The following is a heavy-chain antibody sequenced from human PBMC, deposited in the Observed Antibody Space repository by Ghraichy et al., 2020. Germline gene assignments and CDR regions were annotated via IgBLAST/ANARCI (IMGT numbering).Heavy chain of an antibody. CDR3: ARDDYYGSGSIDY. D-gene: IGHD3-10*01. V-gene: IGHV4-59*01. CDR2: IYYSGST. CDR1: GGSISSYY. Sequence: SETLSLTCTVSGGSISSYYWSWIRQPPGKGLEWIGYIYYSGSTNYNPSLKSRVTISVDTSKNQFSLKLSSVTAADTVVYYCARDDYYGSGSIDYWGQGTLVTVSS. J-gene: IGHJ4*02.